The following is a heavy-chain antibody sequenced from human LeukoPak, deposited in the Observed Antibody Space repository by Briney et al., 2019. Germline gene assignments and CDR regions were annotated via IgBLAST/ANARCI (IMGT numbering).Heavy chain of an antibody. Sequence: PGGSLRLSCAASGFTFSSYWMSWVRQAPGKGLEWVSSISTSSSSKNYAGSLKGRFTISRDNAKNSLYLQMSTLRAEDTAVYYCARDGEAARSFDYWGQGTLVTVSS. V-gene: IGHV3-21*01. CDR1: GFTFSSYW. CDR3: ARDGEAARSFDY. CDR2: ISTSSSSK. J-gene: IGHJ4*02. D-gene: IGHD6-6*01.